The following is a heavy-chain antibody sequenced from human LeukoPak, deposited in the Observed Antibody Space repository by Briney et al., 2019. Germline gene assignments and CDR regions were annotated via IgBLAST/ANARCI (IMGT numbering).Heavy chain of an antibody. Sequence: SETLSLTCTVSGGSISSYYWSWIRQPPGKGPEWIGYIYYSGSTNYNPSLKSRVTISVDTSKNQFSLKLSSVSAADTAVYYCARAYYYDSSGSTHWYFDLWGRGTLVTLFS. V-gene: IGHV4-59*01. D-gene: IGHD3-22*01. CDR3: ARAYYYDSSGSTHWYFDL. CDR1: GGSISSYY. J-gene: IGHJ2*01. CDR2: IYYSGST.